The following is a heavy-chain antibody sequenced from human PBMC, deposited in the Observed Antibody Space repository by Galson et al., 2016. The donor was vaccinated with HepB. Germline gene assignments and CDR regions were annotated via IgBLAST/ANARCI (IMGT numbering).Heavy chain of an antibody. CDR3: ARVELGGYQL. V-gene: IGHV3-48*03. J-gene: IGHJ6*02. D-gene: IGHD2-2*01. CDR1: GFAFINYE. CDR2: ISSSGNTI. Sequence: SLRLSCASSGFAFINYEMTWVRQAPGQGLEWISYISSSGNTIYDADSVQGRFIIYRDNAENSLFLQMNNLRAEDTAVYFCARVELGGYQLWGQGTTVTVSS.